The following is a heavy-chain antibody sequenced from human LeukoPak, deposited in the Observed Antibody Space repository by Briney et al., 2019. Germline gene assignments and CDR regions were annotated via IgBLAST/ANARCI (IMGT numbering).Heavy chain of an antibody. V-gene: IGHV4-59*08. D-gene: IGHD3-9*01. CDR2: MYYSGST. J-gene: IGHJ4*02. Sequence: AETLSLTCTVSGGSISSYYWSWIRQPPGKGLEWIGYMYYSGSTKCNPSLKSRVTISVDTSKNQFSLKLSSVTAADTAVYYCARHGDILNGYLDSWGQGTLVTVSS. CDR3: ARHGDILNGYLDS. CDR1: GGSISSYY.